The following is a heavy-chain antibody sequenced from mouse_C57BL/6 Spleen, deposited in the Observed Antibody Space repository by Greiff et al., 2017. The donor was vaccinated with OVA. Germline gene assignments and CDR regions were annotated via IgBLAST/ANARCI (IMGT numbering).Heavy chain of an antibody. CDR2: INPNNGGT. J-gene: IGHJ2*01. CDR3: ASLYDYVLFDY. D-gene: IGHD2-4*01. Sequence: EVQLQQSGPELVKPGASVKISCKASGYTFTDYYMNWVKQSHGKSLEWIGDINPNNGGTSYNQKFKGKATLTVDKSSSTAYMELRSLTSEDSAVYYCASLYDYVLFDYWGQGTTLTVSS. CDR1: GYTFTDYY. V-gene: IGHV1-26*01.